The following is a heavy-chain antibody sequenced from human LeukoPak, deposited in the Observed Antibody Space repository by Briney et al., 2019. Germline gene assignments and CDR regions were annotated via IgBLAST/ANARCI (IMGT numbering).Heavy chain of an antibody. V-gene: IGHV1-2*06. CDR1: GYTFTGYY. D-gene: IGHD5-18*01. J-gene: IGHJ4*02. CDR2: INPNSGGT. CDR3: ARGGYSYGEFDY. Sequence: ASVKVSCKASGYTFTGYYMHWVRQAPGQGLEWMGRINPNSGGTNYAQKFQGRVTMTRDTSISTAYMELSRLRSDDTAVHYCARGGYSYGEFDYWGQGTLVTVSS.